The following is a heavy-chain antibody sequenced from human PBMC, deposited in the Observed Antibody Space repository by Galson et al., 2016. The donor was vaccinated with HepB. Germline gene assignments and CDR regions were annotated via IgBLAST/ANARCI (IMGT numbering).Heavy chain of an antibody. Sequence: LSLTCSVSGDSINTYYWSWIRQSPGKGLEWIGYIYYRGSTNYNPSLSSRVTISVDTSKNQFSLKLGSVTAADTAVYYCARDRTDCAGGICYPYFDYWGQGTRVTVSS. J-gene: IGHJ4*02. D-gene: IGHD2-8*02. CDR2: IYYRGST. CDR3: ARDRTDCAGGICYPYFDY. V-gene: IGHV4-59*01. CDR1: GDSINTYY.